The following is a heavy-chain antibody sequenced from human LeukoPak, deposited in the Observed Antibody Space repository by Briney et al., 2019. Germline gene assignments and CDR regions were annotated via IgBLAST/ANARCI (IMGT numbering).Heavy chain of an antibody. CDR1: GFTFSTYW. CDR2: INHDGSSA. V-gene: IGHV3-74*01. Sequence: PGGSLRLSCAASGFTFSTYWIHWVRQAPGKGLVWVSRINHDGSSASYADSVKGRFTISRDNAKNTLYLQMNSLRVEDTAVYYCARVGGYDPFDYWGQGTLVTVSS. D-gene: IGHD5-12*01. J-gene: IGHJ4*02. CDR3: ARVGGYDPFDY.